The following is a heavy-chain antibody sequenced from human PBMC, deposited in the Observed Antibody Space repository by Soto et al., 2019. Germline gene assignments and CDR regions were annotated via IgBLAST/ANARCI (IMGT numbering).Heavy chain of an antibody. V-gene: IGHV3-30-3*01. CDR2: ISYDGSNK. Sequence: GGSLRLSCAASGFTFSSYAMHWVRQAPGKGLEWVAVISYDGSNKYYADSVKGRFTISRDNSKNTLYLQMNSLRAEDTAVYYCARESMVRGGSPYYYYYGMDVWGQGTTVT. CDR3: ARESMVRGGSPYYYYYGMDV. D-gene: IGHD3-10*01. J-gene: IGHJ6*02. CDR1: GFTFSSYA.